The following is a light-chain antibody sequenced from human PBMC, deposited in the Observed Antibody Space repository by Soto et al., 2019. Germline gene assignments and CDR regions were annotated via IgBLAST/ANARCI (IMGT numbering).Light chain of an antibody. CDR1: SSDVGGYNY. Sequence: QSALTQPPSASGSLGQSVTISCTGTSSDVGGYNYVSWYQQHPGKAPKLMIYEVTKRPSGVPDHFSGSKSGNTASLTVSGLQAEDEADYYCSSYAGSNRVFGTGTKVTVL. J-gene: IGLJ1*01. V-gene: IGLV2-8*01. CDR3: SSYAGSNRV. CDR2: EVT.